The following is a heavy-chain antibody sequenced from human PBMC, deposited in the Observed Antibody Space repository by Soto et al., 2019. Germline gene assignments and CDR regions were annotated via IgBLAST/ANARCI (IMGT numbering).Heavy chain of an antibody. D-gene: IGHD5-12*01. CDR1: GFSLSTRGVG. V-gene: IGHV2-5*02. J-gene: IGHJ4*02. CDR2: IFWDDDK. CDR3: AHRPRGYASYFDY. Sequence: QITLKESGPTLVKPTQPLTLTCTFSGFSLSTRGVGVAWIRQPPGKALEWLALIFWDDDKWYSPSLKNRLTITEATSKNQVVLSMTNVDPADTATYYCAHRPRGYASYFDYWGQGTLVTVSS.